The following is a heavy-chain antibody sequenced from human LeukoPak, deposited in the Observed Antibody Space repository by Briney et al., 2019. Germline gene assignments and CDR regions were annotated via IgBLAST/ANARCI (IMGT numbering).Heavy chain of an antibody. CDR2: ISHDERNI. CDR1: AFTFRNYA. Sequence: PGRSLRLSCAASAFTFRNYAMHWVRQAPGKGLEWVAVISHDERNIYYADSVKGRFTISRDNPKNTLYLQMNSLRAEDTAVYYCAKDRTGLLVVPAALDYWGQGTLVTVSS. D-gene: IGHD2-2*01. V-gene: IGHV3-30*18. CDR3: AKDRTGLLVVPAALDY. J-gene: IGHJ4*02.